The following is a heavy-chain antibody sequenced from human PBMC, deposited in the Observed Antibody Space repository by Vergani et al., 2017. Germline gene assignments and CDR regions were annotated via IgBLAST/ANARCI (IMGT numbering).Heavy chain of an antibody. Sequence: QLQLQESGPGLVKPSETLSLTCTVSGGSISSSSYYWGWIRQPPGKGLEWIGSIYYSGSTYYNPSLKSRVTISVDTSKNQFSLKLSSVTAADTAVYYCARDPKYDFWSGHYYYYGMDVWGQGTTVTVSS. CDR3: ARDPKYDFWSGHYYYYGMDV. D-gene: IGHD3-3*01. V-gene: IGHV4-39*02. J-gene: IGHJ6*02. CDR2: IYYSGST. CDR1: GGSISSSSYY.